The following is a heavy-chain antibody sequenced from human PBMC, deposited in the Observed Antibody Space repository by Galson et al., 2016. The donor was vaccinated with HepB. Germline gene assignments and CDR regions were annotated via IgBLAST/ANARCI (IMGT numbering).Heavy chain of an antibody. CDR3: SREVDKPGGVDEDVFDI. V-gene: IGHV4-31*03. CDR2: IHHTGRA. CDR1: GASIISNNYF. D-gene: IGHD1-14*01. Sequence: TLSLTCTVSGASIISNNYFWSWVRQQEGRGLEWIAYIHHTGRAYYNPSFSSRFIISVDTSRNQFSLKVNSVNAADTAVYYCSREVDKPGGVDEDVFDIWGQGTVVTVSS. J-gene: IGHJ3*02.